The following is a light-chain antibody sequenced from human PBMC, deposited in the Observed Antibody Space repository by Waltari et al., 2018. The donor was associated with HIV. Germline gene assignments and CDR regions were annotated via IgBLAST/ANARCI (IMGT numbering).Light chain of an antibody. J-gene: IGLJ2*01. V-gene: IGLV2-14*01. CDR3: SSFGRGNTVL. Sequence: QSALTQPASVSGSPGQSITISCTGTSSDVGAYNYVSWYQLYPGKAPKVMLFEVNKRPSGVSDRFSGSKSGNTASLTISGLQVEDEAVYFCSSFGRGNTVLFGGGTKVTVL. CDR2: EVN. CDR1: SSDVGAYNY.